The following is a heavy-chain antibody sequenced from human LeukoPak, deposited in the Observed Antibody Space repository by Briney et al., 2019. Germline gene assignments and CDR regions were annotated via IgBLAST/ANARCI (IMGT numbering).Heavy chain of an antibody. V-gene: IGHV4-4*07. CDR2: IYTSGGT. Sequence: SETLSLTCTVSGGSISSHYWSWIRQPAGKGLEWIGRIYTSGGTNYNPSLKSRVTISVDTSKNQFSLKLSSVTAADTAVYYCARVDSSGYYFDYWGQGTLVTVSS. J-gene: IGHJ4*02. CDR1: GGSISSHY. D-gene: IGHD3-22*01. CDR3: ARVDSSGYYFDY.